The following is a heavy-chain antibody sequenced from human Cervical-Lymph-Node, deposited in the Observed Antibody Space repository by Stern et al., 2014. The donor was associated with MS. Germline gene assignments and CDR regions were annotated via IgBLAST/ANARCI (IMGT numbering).Heavy chain of an antibody. J-gene: IGHJ3*02. D-gene: IGHD6-13*01. Sequence: VPLVEAGAEVKKPGASVKVSCKASGYTFTTYGISWVRQAPGPGLEWMGWIRVYTGYTHFAQTIRGSAPMTTDTSTSTAYMELRSLRSDDTAVYYCARGRRGYDACDIWGQGTMVTVSS. CDR2: IRVYTGYT. V-gene: IGHV1-18*01. CDR1: GYTFTTYG. CDR3: ARGRRGYDACDI.